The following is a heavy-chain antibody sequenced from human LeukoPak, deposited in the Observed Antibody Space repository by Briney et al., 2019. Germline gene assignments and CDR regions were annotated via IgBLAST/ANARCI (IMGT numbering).Heavy chain of an antibody. D-gene: IGHD3-10*02. Sequence: PGGSLRLSCAASGFTFSSYEMNWVRQAPGEGLEWVSYISSSGSTIYYADSVKGRFTTSRDNAKNSLCLQMNSLRAEDTAVYYCAELGITMIGGVWGKGTTVTISS. J-gene: IGHJ6*04. CDR1: GFTFSSYE. V-gene: IGHV3-48*03. CDR3: AELGITMIGGV. CDR2: ISSSGSTI.